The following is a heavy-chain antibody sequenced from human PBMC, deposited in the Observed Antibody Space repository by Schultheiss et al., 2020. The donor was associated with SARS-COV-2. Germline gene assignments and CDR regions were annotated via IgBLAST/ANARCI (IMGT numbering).Heavy chain of an antibody. CDR2: MNPNSGNT. CDR3: ARAAVADF. CDR1: GYTFTSYD. Sequence: ASVKVSCKASGYTFTSYDINWVRQATGQGLEWMGWMNPNSGNTGYAQKFQGRVTMTTDTSADTAYMELRSLRYDDTAVYYCARAAVADFWGQGTLVTVSS. J-gene: IGHJ4*02. V-gene: IGHV1-8*01. D-gene: IGHD6-19*01.